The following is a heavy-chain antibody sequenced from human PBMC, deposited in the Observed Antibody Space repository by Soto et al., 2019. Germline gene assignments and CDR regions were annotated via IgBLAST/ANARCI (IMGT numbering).Heavy chain of an antibody. CDR1: GYKFTDYY. J-gene: IGHJ2*01. CDR2: VNPKRGDA. V-gene: IGHV1-2*04. D-gene: IGHD3-9*01. CDR3: ARDPGLPGRYWYFDL. Sequence: QVVLVQSGAEVKKPGDSVRVSCKSSGYKFTDYYIHWVRQDPGQGPEWMGWVNPKRGDAVYAQKFQGWVTMTRDTATTTAYLEVKRLSPADTAVYFCARDPGLPGRYWYFDLWGRGTLVTVSS.